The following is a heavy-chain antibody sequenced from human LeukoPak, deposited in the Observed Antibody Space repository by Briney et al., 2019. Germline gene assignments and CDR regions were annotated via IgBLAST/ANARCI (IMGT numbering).Heavy chain of an antibody. V-gene: IGHV4-4*07. CDR2: IYTSGST. CDR1: GGSISSYS. J-gene: IGHJ3*02. Sequence: KPSETLSLTCSVFGGSISSYSLAWFRQPAGKGLEWIGRIYTSGSTNSNTSRRGRVTMSLDTYKNQLFLRLRSVTAADTALNYCVTRPDGRGTGPTENSPFDIWGQGTVVTVSS. CDR3: VTRPDGRGTGPTENSPFDI. D-gene: IGHD1-1*01.